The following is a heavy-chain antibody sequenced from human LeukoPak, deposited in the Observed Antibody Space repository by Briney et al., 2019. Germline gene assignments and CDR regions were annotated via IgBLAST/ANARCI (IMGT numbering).Heavy chain of an antibody. J-gene: IGHJ4*02. CDR2: IYTSGST. CDR3: ARKRPWGLSRYFVY. Sequence: PSQTLSLTCTVSGGSISSGLYYWSWMRQPAGKGLEWIGRIYTSGSTNYNPSLKSRVTISLDTSKNQFSLKLSSVTAADTALYYCARKRPWGLSRYFVYWGQGTLVTVSS. CDR1: GGSISSGLYY. V-gene: IGHV4-61*02. D-gene: IGHD7-27*01.